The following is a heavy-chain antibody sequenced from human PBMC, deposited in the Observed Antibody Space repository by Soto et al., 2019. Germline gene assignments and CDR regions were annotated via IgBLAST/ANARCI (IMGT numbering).Heavy chain of an antibody. CDR1: GDSVSSGGYY. V-gene: IGHV4-31*03. CDR3: AWEKIGVIIHGSFDL. J-gene: IGHJ3*01. CDR2: IYDSETT. D-gene: IGHD2-8*01. Sequence: SETLSLTCTVSGDSVSSGGYYWNWIRQHPGRGLEWLGYIYDSETTYYNPSLESRLSISVDASKNQFSLKVTSVTPADTAVYYCAWEKIGVIIHGSFDLWGQGTMVTGSS.